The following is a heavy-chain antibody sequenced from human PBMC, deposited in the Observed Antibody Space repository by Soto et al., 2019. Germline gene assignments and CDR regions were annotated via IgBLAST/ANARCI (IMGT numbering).Heavy chain of an antibody. J-gene: IGHJ4*02. V-gene: IGHV3-23*01. CDR3: ATGPHYDILTAYPAFDS. CDR2: ISGGGGGT. D-gene: IGHD3-9*01. Sequence: EVQLLESGGGLVQPGGSLRLSCSVSGFTFSNYAMTWVRQAPGKGLEWVSSISGGGGGTHYADSMKGRFTSSRDNSKNRLPLAMNRLRADDPAVCSSATGPHYDILTAYPAFDSWGQGTLVTVS. CDR1: GFTFSNYA.